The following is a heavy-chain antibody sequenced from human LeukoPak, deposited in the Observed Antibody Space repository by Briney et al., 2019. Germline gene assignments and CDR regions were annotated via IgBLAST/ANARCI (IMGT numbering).Heavy chain of an antibody. J-gene: IGHJ4*02. D-gene: IGHD1-26*01. CDR2: MYYDGST. CDR1: GGSIYSNTFN. CDR3: ARRSDSGSDDGEDYFDY. Sequence: SETLSLACTASGGSIYSNTFNWGWLRQPQGKGLEWIVSMYYDGSTYHNPSLKSRVTISVDPSNNHFALKLTSVTAPVTAVYFWARRSDSGSDDGEDYFDYWGQGTLVTVSS. V-gene: IGHV4-39*02.